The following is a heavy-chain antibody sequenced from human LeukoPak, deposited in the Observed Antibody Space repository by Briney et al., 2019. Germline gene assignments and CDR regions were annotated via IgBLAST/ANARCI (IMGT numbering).Heavy chain of an antibody. Sequence: SQTLSLTCTVSGVSISSGGYYWRWIRQHPGKGLEWIAYIYYSGSTYYNPSLKSRVTISVDTSKNQFSLKLSSVTAADTAVYYCARGDVDSEIGYYFDYWGQGTLVTVSS. CDR3: ARGDVDSEIGYYFDY. CDR1: GVSISSGGYY. V-gene: IGHV4-31*03. D-gene: IGHD2-21*02. CDR2: IYYSGST. J-gene: IGHJ4*02.